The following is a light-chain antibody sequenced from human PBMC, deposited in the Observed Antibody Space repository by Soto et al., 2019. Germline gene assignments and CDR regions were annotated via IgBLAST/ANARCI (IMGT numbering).Light chain of an antibody. CDR3: QQYGSSPYS. Sequence: EIVMTQSPATLSVSSGEKATLSCRASQSVRSNYLAWYQQKPGQAPRLLIYGASSRATGVPDRFSGSGSGTDFTLTISRLEPEDFAVYSCQQYGSSPYSFGRGTKVDIK. V-gene: IGKV3-20*01. J-gene: IGKJ2*01. CDR1: QSVRSNY. CDR2: GAS.